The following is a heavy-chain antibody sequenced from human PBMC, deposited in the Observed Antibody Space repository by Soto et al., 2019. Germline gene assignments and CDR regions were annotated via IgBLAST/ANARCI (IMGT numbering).Heavy chain of an antibody. CDR1: GFTFSSYS. V-gene: IGHV3-48*01. J-gene: IGHJ4*01. D-gene: IGHD1-1*01. CDR2: ISSSSSTI. Sequence: EVQLVESGGGLVQPGGSLRLSCAASGFTFSSYSMNWVRQAPGKGLEWVSYISSSSSTIYYADSVKGRFTISRDNAKNSLYLQMNSLRAEATAVYYCAKDINCGLFDYWGHGNLVTVSS. CDR3: AKDINCGLFDY.